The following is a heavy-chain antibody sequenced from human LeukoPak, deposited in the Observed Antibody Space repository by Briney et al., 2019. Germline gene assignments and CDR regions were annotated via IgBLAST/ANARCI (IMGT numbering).Heavy chain of an antibody. CDR1: GFTFRNAW. V-gene: IGHV3-7*01. CDR2: IKQDGGQI. Sequence: GGSLRLSCAASGFTFRNAWMSWVRQAPGKGLEWVANIKQDGGQIYYLESVKGRFTVSRDNAKNSLYLQMNSLRAEDTAVYYCARLGARQMLEYWGQGTLVTVSS. J-gene: IGHJ4*02. CDR3: ARLGARQMLEY. D-gene: IGHD4-17*01.